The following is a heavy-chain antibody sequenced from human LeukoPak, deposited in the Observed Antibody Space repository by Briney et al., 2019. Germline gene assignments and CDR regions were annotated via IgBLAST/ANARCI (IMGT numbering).Heavy chain of an antibody. V-gene: IGHV3-73*01. CDR1: GFTFSGSA. CDR2: IRSKANSYAT. D-gene: IGHD5-24*01. CDR3: TYRVATIQNLFDY. Sequence: GGSLRLSCAASGFTFSGSAMHWVRQASGKGLEWVGRIRSKANSYATAYAASVKGRFTTSRDDSKNTAYLQMNSLKTEDTAVYYCTYRVATIQNLFDYWGQGTLVTVSS. J-gene: IGHJ4*02.